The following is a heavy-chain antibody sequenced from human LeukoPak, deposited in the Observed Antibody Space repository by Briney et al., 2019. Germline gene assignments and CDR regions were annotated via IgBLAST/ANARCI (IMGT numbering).Heavy chain of an antibody. V-gene: IGHV4-61*02. J-gene: IGHJ5*02. CDR1: GGSISSGSYY. CDR2: IYTSGST. Sequence: SETLSLTCTVSGGSISSGSYYWSWIRRPAGKGLEWIGRIYTSGSTKYNPSLKSRVTISIDTSKNQFSLKLSSVTATDTAVYYCARDGYSSGWAFDPWGQGTLVTVSS. CDR3: ARDGYSSGWAFDP. D-gene: IGHD6-19*01.